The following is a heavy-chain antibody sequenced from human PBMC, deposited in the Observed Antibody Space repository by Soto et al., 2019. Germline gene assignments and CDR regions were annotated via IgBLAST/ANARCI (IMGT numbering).Heavy chain of an antibody. D-gene: IGHD3-10*01. Sequence: SETLSLTCAVSGVSISSGDWWTWVRQSPQRGLEYIGEIFHDGTANYYPSFERRVAISVDTSKNQFSLKLTSVTAADTAIYFCARLVYDTRLNYMYFDFWGQGTLVTVSS. CDR2: IFHDGTA. V-gene: IGHV4-4*02. J-gene: IGHJ4*02. CDR3: ARLVYDTRLNYMYFDF. CDR1: GVSISSGDW.